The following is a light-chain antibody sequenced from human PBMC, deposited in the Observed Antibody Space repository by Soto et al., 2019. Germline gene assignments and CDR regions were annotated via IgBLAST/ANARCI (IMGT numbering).Light chain of an antibody. J-gene: IGKJ1*01. V-gene: IGKV1-39*01. CDR1: QGIRSY. CDR3: QQSYTTPWT. CDR2: ALL. Sequence: DIPMTQSPSSLSASVGDRVTITCRASQGIRSYLNWYQQKPGRAPRLLIYALLNLQSGLPSRFRGSGSGTDFTLTISSLQPEDFATDYCQQSYTTPWTFGQGTKVEI.